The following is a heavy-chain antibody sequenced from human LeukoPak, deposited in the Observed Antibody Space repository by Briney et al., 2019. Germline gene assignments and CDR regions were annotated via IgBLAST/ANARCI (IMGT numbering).Heavy chain of an antibody. Sequence: EGSLRLSCAASGFTFSSYAMSWVRQAPGKGLEWVSGISGSDGSTYYADSVKGRFTISRDNSKNTLYLQMNSLRAEDTAVYYCAKAIAVAGTGWYFDLWGRGTLVTVSS. CDR2: ISGSDGST. J-gene: IGHJ2*01. CDR3: AKAIAVAGTGWYFDL. V-gene: IGHV3-23*01. CDR1: GFTFSSYA. D-gene: IGHD6-19*01.